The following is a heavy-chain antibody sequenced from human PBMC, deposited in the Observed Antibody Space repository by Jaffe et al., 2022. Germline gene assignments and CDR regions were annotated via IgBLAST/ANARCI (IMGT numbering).Heavy chain of an antibody. D-gene: IGHD7-27*01. Sequence: EVQLVESGGGLVQPGRSLRLSCAASGFTFDDYAMHWVRQAPGKGLEWVSGISWNSGSIGYADSVKGRFTISRDNAKNSLYLQMNSLRAEDTALYYCAKDWETGTNWYFDLWGRGTLVTVSS. CDR3: AKDWETGTNWYFDL. J-gene: IGHJ2*01. CDR1: GFTFDDYA. CDR2: ISWNSGSI. V-gene: IGHV3-9*01.